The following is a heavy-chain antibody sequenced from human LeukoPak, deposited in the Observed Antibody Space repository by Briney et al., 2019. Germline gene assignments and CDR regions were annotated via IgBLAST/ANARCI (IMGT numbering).Heavy chain of an antibody. V-gene: IGHV3-7*01. D-gene: IGHD2-15*01. Sequence: PGGSLRLSCAASGFTFSSYWTSWVRQAPGKGLEWVANVKQDGSEKYYVDSVRGRFTISRDNVKNSLYLQMNSLRAEDTAIYYCAREASGSGGYHFDYWGQGTLVTVSS. CDR1: GFTFSSYW. CDR3: AREASGSGGYHFDY. J-gene: IGHJ4*02. CDR2: VKQDGSEK.